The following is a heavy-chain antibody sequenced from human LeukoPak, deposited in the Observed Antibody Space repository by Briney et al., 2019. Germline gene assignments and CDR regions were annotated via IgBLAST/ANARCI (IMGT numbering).Heavy chain of an antibody. CDR1: GGSISSSSYY. V-gene: IGHV4-39*07. CDR2: IYYSGST. Sequence: SETLSLTCTVSGGSISSSSYYWGWIRQPPGKGLEWIGSIYYSGSTYYNPSLKSRVTISVDTSKNQFSLKLSSVTAADTAVYYCAREGCSSTSCYADYYYYGMDVWGQGTTVTVSS. J-gene: IGHJ6*02. D-gene: IGHD2-2*01. CDR3: AREGCSSTSCYADYYYYGMDV.